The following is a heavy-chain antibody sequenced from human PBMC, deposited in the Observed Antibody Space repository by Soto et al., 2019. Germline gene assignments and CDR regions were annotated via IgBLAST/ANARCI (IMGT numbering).Heavy chain of an antibody. D-gene: IGHD3-22*01. CDR1: GFSFSDYS. CDR2: FSAGGDYR. CDR3: AREARYDRGVYHYEGIDY. J-gene: IGHJ4*02. V-gene: IGHV3-23*01. Sequence: EVQLLQSGGGLAQPGGSLTLSCAASGFSFSDYSMNWVRRAPGKGLEWVSAFSAGGDYRHYADSVKGRFTISRDNSKTTLFLQMHSLRAEDTARYYCAREARYDRGVYHYEGIDYWGQGTLVTVSS.